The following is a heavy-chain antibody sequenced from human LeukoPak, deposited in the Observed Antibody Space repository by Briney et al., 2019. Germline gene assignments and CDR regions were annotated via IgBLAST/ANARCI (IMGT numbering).Heavy chain of an antibody. J-gene: IGHJ4*02. V-gene: IGHV3-9*01. D-gene: IGHD3-10*01. Sequence: GRSLRLSCAASGFTFDDYAMHRVRQAPGKGLEWVSGISWNSASIGYADSVKGRFTISRDNAKNSLYLQMNSLRTEDTALYYCAKGAPYYYGSGTYGGDYWGQGTLVTVSS. CDR1: GFTFDDYA. CDR3: AKGAPYYYGSGTYGGDY. CDR2: ISWNSASI.